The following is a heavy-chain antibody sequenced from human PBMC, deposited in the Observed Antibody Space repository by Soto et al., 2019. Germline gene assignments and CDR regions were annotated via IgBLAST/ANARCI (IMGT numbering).Heavy chain of an antibody. J-gene: IGHJ4*02. D-gene: IGHD3-22*01. CDR1: GGTFSSYA. Sequence: SVKVSCKASGGTFSSYAISWVRQAPGQGLEWMGGIIPIFGTANYAQKFQGRVTITADESTSTAYMELSSLRSEDTAVYYCASPPEYYYDSSGYFDYWGQGTLVTVSS. CDR3: ASPPEYYYDSSGYFDY. V-gene: IGHV1-69*13. CDR2: IIPIFGTA.